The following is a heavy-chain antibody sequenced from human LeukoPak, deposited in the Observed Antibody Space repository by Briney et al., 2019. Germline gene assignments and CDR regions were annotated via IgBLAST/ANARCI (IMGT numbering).Heavy chain of an antibody. D-gene: IGHD2-15*01. J-gene: IGHJ4*02. CDR2: IKSKTDGGTT. Sequence: PGGSLRLSCAASGFTFSSYNMNWVRQAPGKGLEWVGRIKSKTDGGTTDYAAPVKGRFTISRDDSKNTLYLQMNSLKTEDTSLYYCTTDPSSLDIVVVVAANWGQGTLVTVSS. V-gene: IGHV3-15*01. CDR3: TTDPSSLDIVVVVAAN. CDR1: GFTFSSYN.